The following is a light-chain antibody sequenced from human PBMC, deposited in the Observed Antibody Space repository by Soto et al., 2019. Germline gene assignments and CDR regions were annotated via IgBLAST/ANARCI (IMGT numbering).Light chain of an antibody. CDR2: NDN. J-gene: IGLJ2*01. CDR3: ATWDDGLV. CDR1: SSNIGSNP. Sequence: QSVLTQPPSASGTPGQRVTISCSGSSSNIGSNPVNWYQHLPGTAPKLLIYNDNQRPSGVPDRFSGSKSGTSASLAISGLQSEDGADYYCATWDDGLVFGGGTMLTVL. V-gene: IGLV1-44*01.